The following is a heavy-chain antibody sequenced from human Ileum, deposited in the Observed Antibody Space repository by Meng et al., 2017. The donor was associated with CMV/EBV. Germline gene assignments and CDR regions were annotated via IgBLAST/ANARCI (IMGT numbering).Heavy chain of an antibody. CDR1: GDSITSFH. Sequence: LPESGPGLAKPSETLSLPCTVSGDSITSFHWSWIRQPAGKALEWIGRIYHGGSTNYNPSLKSRVTLSVDTSKNQFSMRLTSVTAADTAVYYCARGPGGFGDFNFDYWGQGTLVTVSS. CDR3: ARGPGGFGDFNFDY. V-gene: IGHV4-4*07. D-gene: IGHD3-16*01. CDR2: IYHGGST. J-gene: IGHJ4*02.